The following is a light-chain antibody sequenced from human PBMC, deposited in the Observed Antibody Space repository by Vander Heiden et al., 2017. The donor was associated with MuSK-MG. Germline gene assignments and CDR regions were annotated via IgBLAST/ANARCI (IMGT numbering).Light chain of an antibody. CDR2: SSS. CDR1: SSDIGYCKD. V-gene: IGLV2-14*03. Sequence: QSSLTPPASLSASPGQSIAISCTGTSSDIGYCKDVSWYQQHPDRAPKLISTSSSVRPAGIAFRSAGYKAGNTALPTISGLQPEDEADYYCSSSSTTSPLIFGGGTKLTVL. J-gene: IGLJ2*01. CDR3: SSSSTTSPLI.